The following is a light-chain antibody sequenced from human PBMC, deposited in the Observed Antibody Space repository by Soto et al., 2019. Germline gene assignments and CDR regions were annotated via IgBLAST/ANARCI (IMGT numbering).Light chain of an antibody. CDR1: HNVNSNY. CDR3: QQYGSSRT. J-gene: IGKJ1*01. CDR2: STS. Sequence: EIVLTQSPGTLSLSPGERATLSCRASHNVNSNYLAWYQQKPGQAPRLLIYSTSTRATGIPDRFSGSGSGTDFTLTSSRLEPEDFAVYYCQQYGSSRTFGQGTKVEMK. V-gene: IGKV3-20*01.